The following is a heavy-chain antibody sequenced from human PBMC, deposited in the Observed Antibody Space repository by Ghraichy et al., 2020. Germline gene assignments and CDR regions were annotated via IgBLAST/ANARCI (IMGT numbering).Heavy chain of an antibody. CDR3: AKDSGAYDY. D-gene: IGHD3-10*01. V-gene: IGHV3-23*01. Sequence: GESLRLSCAASGFTFSSHAMSWVRQAPGKGLEWVSAISGSGGDTFYIDSVKGRFTISRDNSKNTLYLQMNTLRAEDTAVYYCAKDSGAYDYWGQGTLVTVSS. CDR2: ISGSGGDT. CDR1: GFTFSSHA. J-gene: IGHJ4*02.